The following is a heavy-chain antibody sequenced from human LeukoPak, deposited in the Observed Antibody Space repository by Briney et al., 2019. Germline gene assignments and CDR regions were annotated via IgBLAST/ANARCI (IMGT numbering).Heavy chain of an antibody. CDR2: IKQDGSEK. CDR1: GFTLSSYW. CDR3: AREIDSSFEY. V-gene: IGHV3-7*05. J-gene: IGHJ4*02. Sequence: AGGSLRLSCAASGFTLSSYWMSWVRQAPGKGLEWVANIKQDGSEKSYVGSVEGRFTISRDNAKNSLYLQMNSLRADDTAVYYCAREIDSSFEYWGQGTLVTVSS. D-gene: IGHD3-22*01.